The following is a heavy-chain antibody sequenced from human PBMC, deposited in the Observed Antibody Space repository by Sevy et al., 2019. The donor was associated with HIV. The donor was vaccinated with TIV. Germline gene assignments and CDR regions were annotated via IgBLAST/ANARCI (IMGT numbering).Heavy chain of an antibody. D-gene: IGHD3-3*01. J-gene: IGHJ4*02. CDR2: MSSRGGST. Sequence: GGSLRLSCAASGFTLGNYDMSWVRQAPGKGLEWVSGMSSRGGSTDYTDSVKGRFTISRDNSKNTLYLQMNSLRAEDTAIYYCAKDVPDQSWYDDFWSGSPCFDYWGRGSLVTVSS. CDR3: AKDVPDQSWYDDFWSGSPCFDY. V-gene: IGHV3-23*01. CDR1: GFTLGNYD.